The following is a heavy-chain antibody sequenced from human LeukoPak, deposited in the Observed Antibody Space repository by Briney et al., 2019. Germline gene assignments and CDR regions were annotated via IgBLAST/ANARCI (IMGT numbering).Heavy chain of an antibody. CDR2: IYYSGHT. J-gene: IGHJ4*02. D-gene: IGHD3-22*01. V-gene: IGHV4-59*08. Sequence: SETLSLTCTVSGGSISSSYLSWIRQPPGKGLEWIGYIYYSGHTNYNPSLKSRVTISLDTSKNQFSLKLSSVTAADTAVYYCARLAGGSSGPFDYWGQGTLVPVSS. CDR1: GGSISSSY. CDR3: ARLAGGSSGPFDY.